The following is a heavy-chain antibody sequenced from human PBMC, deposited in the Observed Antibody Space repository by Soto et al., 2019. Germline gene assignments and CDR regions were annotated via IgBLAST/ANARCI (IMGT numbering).Heavy chain of an antibody. J-gene: IGHJ3*02. Sequence: QVQLVESGGGEVQPGRSLRLSCAASGFTFSSYAMHWVRQAPGKGLEWVAVISYDGSNKYYADSVKGRFTISRDNSKNTLYLQMNSLRAEDTAVYYCARDPSGRWLQFHHAFDIWGQGTMVTVSS. V-gene: IGHV3-30-3*01. CDR1: GFTFSSYA. D-gene: IGHD5-12*01. CDR2: ISYDGSNK. CDR3: ARDPSGRWLQFHHAFDI.